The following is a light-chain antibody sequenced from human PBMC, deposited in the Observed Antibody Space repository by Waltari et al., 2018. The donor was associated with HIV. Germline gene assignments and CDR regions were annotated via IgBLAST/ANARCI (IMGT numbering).Light chain of an antibody. Sequence: EIVLTQSPGTLSLSPGERATLSCRASQSVSSSYLAWYQQKPGQAPRLLIYGASGRATGIPDRFSGSGSGTDFTLTISRLEPEDFAVYYCQQYGSSLYTFGQGTKLEI. CDR2: GAS. CDR3: QQYGSSLYT. V-gene: IGKV3-20*01. J-gene: IGKJ2*01. CDR1: QSVSSSY.